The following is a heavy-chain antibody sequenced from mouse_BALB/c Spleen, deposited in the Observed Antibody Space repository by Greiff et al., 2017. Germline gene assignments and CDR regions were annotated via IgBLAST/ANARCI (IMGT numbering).Heavy chain of an antibody. D-gene: IGHD2-2*01. CDR3: ARIYYGYDGAYWYFDV. J-gene: IGHJ1*01. Sequence: EVKVEESGGGLVKPGGSLKLSCAASGFTFSSYAMSWVRQTPEKRLEWVASISSGGSTYYPDSVKGRFTISRDNARNILYLQMSSLRSEDTAMYYCARIYYGYDGAYWYFDVWGAGTTVTVSS. CDR1: GFTFSSYA. CDR2: ISSGGST. V-gene: IGHV5-6-5*01.